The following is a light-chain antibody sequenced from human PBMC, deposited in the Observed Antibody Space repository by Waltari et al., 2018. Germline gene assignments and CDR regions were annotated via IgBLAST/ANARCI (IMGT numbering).Light chain of an antibody. J-gene: IGKJ2*01. CDR1: QTVGSS. V-gene: IGKV6-21*02. CDR2: YAS. CDR3: HQSSTLPYT. Sequence: EVALAQFPNLQSVTPKEKVTITCRASQTVGSSLHWYQQRPGQSPKLVIKYASQSISGVPSRFSGSGSGTDFTLTINSLEAEDAATYYCHQSSTLPYTFGQGTKLEIK.